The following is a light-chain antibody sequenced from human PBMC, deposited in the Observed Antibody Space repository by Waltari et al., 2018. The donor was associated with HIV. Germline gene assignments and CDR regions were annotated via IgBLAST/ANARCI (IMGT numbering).Light chain of an antibody. Sequence: QSALTQPASVSASPGQSITISCTATSSDTGGYTYFSWYPQHPGKAPKLVIYDVSERPSGVSNRFSGSKSGNTASLTISGLQAEDEADYNCCSYAGSSTLLFGGGTKVTVL. CDR1: SSDTGGYTY. CDR3: CSYAGSSTLL. V-gene: IGLV2-23*01. CDR2: DVS. J-gene: IGLJ2*01.